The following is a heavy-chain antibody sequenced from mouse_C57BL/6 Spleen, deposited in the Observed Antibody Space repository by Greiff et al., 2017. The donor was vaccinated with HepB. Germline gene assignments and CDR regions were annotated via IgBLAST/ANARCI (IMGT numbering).Heavy chain of an antibody. J-gene: IGHJ2*01. CDR2: IHPNSGST. CDR1: GYTFTSYW. D-gene: IGHD1-1*01. Sequence: QVQLQQPGAELVKPGASVKLSCKASGYTFTSYWMHWVKQRPGQGLEWIGMIHPNSGSTNYNEKFKSKATLTVDKSSSTAYMQLSSLTSEDSAVYYCAPNYYGSSYVGYWGQGTTLTVSS. V-gene: IGHV1-64*01. CDR3: APNYYGSSYVGY.